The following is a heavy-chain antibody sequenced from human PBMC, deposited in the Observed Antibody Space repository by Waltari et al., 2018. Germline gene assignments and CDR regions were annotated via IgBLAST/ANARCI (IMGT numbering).Heavy chain of an antibody. J-gene: IGHJ4*02. CDR3: AKGYYYDSSGYEDYFDY. D-gene: IGHD3-22*01. CDR2: ISGSGGST. Sequence: EVQLLESGGGLVQPGGSLRLSCAASGFPFSRYAMSWVRQAPGKGLEWVSAISGSGGSTYYADSVKGRFTISRDNSKNTLYLQMNSLRAEDTAVYYCAKGYYYDSSGYEDYFDYWGQGTLVTVSS. CDR1: GFPFSRYA. V-gene: IGHV3-23*01.